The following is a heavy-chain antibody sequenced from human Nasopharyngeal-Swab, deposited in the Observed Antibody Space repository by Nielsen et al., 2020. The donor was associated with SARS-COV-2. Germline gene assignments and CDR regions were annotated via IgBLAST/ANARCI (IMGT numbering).Heavy chain of an antibody. CDR3: ARGHQYQLLFHYYYYMDV. CDR1: GYTFTSYD. CDR2: MNPNSGNT. Sequence: ASVKVSCKASGYTFTSYDINWVRQATGQGLEWMGWMNPNSGNTGHAQKFQGRVTMTRNTSISTAYMELSSLRSEDTAVYYCARGHQYQLLFHYYYYMDVWGKGTTVTVSS. V-gene: IGHV1-8*01. D-gene: IGHD2-2*01. J-gene: IGHJ6*03.